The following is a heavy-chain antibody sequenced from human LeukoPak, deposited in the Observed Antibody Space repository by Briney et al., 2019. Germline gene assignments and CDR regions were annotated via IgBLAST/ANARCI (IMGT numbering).Heavy chain of an antibody. J-gene: IGHJ4*02. Sequence: GGSLRLSCAASGFTFSSYGVHWVRQAPGKGLEWVSYISSSSSTIYYADSVKGRFTISRDNAKNSLYLQMNSLRAEDTAVYYCARDFGKQWLFPDYWGQGTLVTVSS. D-gene: IGHD6-19*01. CDR3: ARDFGKQWLFPDY. CDR2: ISSSSSTI. V-gene: IGHV3-48*04. CDR1: GFTFSSYG.